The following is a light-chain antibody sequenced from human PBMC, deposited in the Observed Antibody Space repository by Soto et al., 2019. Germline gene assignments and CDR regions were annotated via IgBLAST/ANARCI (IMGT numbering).Light chain of an antibody. Sequence: QSVLTQPASVSGSPGQSITISCTGTSSDVGGYNYVSWYQQHPGKVPKLIIYEVSNRPSGVSNCFSGSKSGNTASLTISGLQAEDEADYYCNSYTSSSSYVFGTGTKLTVL. CDR1: SSDVGGYNY. J-gene: IGLJ1*01. CDR2: EVS. V-gene: IGLV2-14*01. CDR3: NSYTSSSSYV.